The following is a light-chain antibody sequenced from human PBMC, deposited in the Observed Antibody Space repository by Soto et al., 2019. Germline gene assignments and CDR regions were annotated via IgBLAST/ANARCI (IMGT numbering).Light chain of an antibody. CDR1: QDIANF. CDR3: QKYNSPPRT. Sequence: DIQMTQSPSSLSASVGDRVSITCRASQDIANFLAWYQHKAGKVPTLLIYAASTLQSGVPSRFSGSASGTDFTLTISSLQPEDVATYYCQKYNSPPRTFGQRTKVNIK. CDR2: AAS. J-gene: IGKJ1*01. V-gene: IGKV1-27*01.